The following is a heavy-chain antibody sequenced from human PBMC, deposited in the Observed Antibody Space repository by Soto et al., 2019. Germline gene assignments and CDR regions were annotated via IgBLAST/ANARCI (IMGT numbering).Heavy chain of an antibody. Sequence: GGSLRLSCAASGFTFSNYALSWVRQAPGKGLEWVSTIRAGGGNTYYGDSAKGRFTISRDNSKNTLYLQMNSLRAEDTALYYCAKGEVVPAAIFAFHIWGQGTMVTVSS. D-gene: IGHD2-2*01. J-gene: IGHJ3*02. CDR3: AKGEVVPAAIFAFHI. CDR1: GFTFSNYA. V-gene: IGHV3-23*01. CDR2: IRAGGGNT.